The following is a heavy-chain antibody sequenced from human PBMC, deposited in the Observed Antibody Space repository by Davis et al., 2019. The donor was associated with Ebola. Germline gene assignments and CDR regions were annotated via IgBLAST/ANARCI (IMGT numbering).Heavy chain of an antibody. J-gene: IGHJ4*02. CDR3: ARASGYSSGWHDY. CDR2: IKQDGSEK. D-gene: IGHD6-19*01. V-gene: IGHV3-7*01. Sequence: GESLKISCAASGFTFSSYWMSWVRQAPGKGLEWVANIKQDGSEKYYADSVKGRFTISRDNSKNTLYLQMNSLRAEDTAVYYCARASGYSSGWHDYWGQGTLVTVSS. CDR1: GFTFSSYW.